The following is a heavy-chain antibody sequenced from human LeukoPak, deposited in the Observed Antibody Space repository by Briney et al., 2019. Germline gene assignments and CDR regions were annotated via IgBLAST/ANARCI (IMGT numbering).Heavy chain of an antibody. CDR2: IPYDGSNK. V-gene: IGHV3-30*02. D-gene: IGHD6-13*01. CDR3: ARETGSEGIDISSSWYPYYYYGMDV. J-gene: IGHJ6*02. CDR1: GFAFSRHG. Sequence: PGGSLRLSCAASGFAFSRHGIHWVRQAPGKGLEWVAFIPYDGSNKFYTDSVKGRFTISRDNSKNTLYLQMNSLRADDTAVYYCARETGSEGIDISSSWYPYYYYGMDVWGQGTTVTVSS.